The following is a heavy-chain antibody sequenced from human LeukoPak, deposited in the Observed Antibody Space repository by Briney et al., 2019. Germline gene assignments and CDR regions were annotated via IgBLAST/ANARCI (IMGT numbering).Heavy chain of an antibody. D-gene: IGHD3-9*01. J-gene: IGHJ6*02. V-gene: IGHV1-8*01. CDR2: MNPNSGNT. CDR3: ARARYFDWLLDYYGMDV. CDR1: GYTFTSYD. Sequence: ASVKVSCKASGYTFTSYDINWVRQATGQGLEWTGWMNPNSGNTGYAQKFQGRVTMTRNTSISTAYMELSSLGSEDTAVYYCARARYFDWLLDYYGMDVWGQGTTVTVSS.